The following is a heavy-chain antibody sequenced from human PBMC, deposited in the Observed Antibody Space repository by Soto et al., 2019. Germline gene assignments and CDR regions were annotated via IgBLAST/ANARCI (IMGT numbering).Heavy chain of an antibody. V-gene: IGHV3-9*01. Sequence: EVQLVESGGGLVQPGRSLRLSCAASGFTFDDYAMHWVRQAPGKGLEWVSGISWNSGSIGYADSVKGRFTISRDNAKNPLYLQMNRLRAEDTALYYCAKDIDQIAAAVFIMDVWGKGTTVTVSS. CDR2: ISWNSGSI. J-gene: IGHJ6*03. CDR1: GFTFDDYA. CDR3: AKDIDQIAAAVFIMDV. D-gene: IGHD6-13*01.